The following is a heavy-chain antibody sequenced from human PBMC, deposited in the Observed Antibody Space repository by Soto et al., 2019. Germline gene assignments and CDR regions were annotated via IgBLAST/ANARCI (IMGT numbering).Heavy chain of an antibody. J-gene: IGHJ6*03. CDR2: ISGSGGST. V-gene: IGHV3-23*01. Sequence: GGSLRLSCAASGFTFSSYAMSWVRQAPGKGLEWVSAISGSGGSTYYADSVKGRFTISRDNSKNTLYLQMNSLRAEVTAVYYCAKNPTRILTGYDKSGYYYYMDVWGKGTTVTVSS. CDR1: GFTFSSYA. CDR3: AKNPTRILTGYDKSGYYYYMDV. D-gene: IGHD3-9*01.